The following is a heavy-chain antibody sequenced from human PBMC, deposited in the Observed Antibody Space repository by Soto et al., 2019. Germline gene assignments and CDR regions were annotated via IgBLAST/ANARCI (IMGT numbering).Heavy chain of an antibody. J-gene: IGHJ6*02. D-gene: IGHD3-9*01. CDR2: MNPNSGNT. CDR3: ARVVIAGYFDWLPRGNYYYGMDV. V-gene: IGHV1-8*01. CDR1: GYTFTSYY. Sequence: ASVKVSCKASGYTFTSYYINWVLQATGQGLEWMGWMNPNSGNTGYAQKFQGRVTMTRNTSISTAYMELSSLRSEDTAVYYCARVVIAGYFDWLPRGNYYYGMDVWGQGTTVTVSS.